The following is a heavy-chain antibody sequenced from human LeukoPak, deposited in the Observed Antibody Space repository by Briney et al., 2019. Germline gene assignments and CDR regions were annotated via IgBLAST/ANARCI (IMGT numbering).Heavy chain of an antibody. CDR2: TYYRSKWYN. V-gene: IGHV6-1*01. D-gene: IGHD4-4*01. CDR3: AREQGPLADMTTVTNPFDYYYYYGMDV. Sequence: SQTLSLTCAISGDSVSSNSAAWNWIRQSPSRGLEWLGGTYYRSKWYNDYAVSVKSRITINPDTSKNQFSLKLSSVTAADTAVYYCAREQGPLADMTTVTNPFDYYYYYGMDVWGQGTTVTVSS. J-gene: IGHJ6*02. CDR1: GDSVSSNSAA.